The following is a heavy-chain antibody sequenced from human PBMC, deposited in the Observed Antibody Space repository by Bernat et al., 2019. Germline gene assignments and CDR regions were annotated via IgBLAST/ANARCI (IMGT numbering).Heavy chain of an antibody. CDR3: AREYYDGSGGAQFYYYYYMDV. CDR1: GFTFSSYW. Sequence: EVQLVGSGGGLVQPGGSLRLSCAASGFTFSSYWMSWVRQAPGKGLEWVANIKQDGSEKYYVDSVKGRFTISRDNAKNSLYLQMNSLRAEDTAVYYCAREYYDGSGGAQFYYYYYMDVWGKGTTVTVSS. D-gene: IGHD3-10*01. CDR2: IKQDGSEK. J-gene: IGHJ6*03. V-gene: IGHV3-7*03.